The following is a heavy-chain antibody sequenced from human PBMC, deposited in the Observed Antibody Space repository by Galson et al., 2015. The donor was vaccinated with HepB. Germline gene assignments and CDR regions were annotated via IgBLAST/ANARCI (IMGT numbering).Heavy chain of an antibody. CDR2: IKEDGSER. J-gene: IGHJ4*02. D-gene: IGHD6-13*01. CDR1: GFSFSNYW. Sequence: SLRLSCAVSGFSFSNYWMGWVRQAPGRGLEWVAVIKEDGSERYYVSSMKGRFIISRDNAKNSLYLEVNSLRADDTAVYYCARLRPHSSDSWGQGTLVTVSS. CDR3: ARLRPHSSDS. V-gene: IGHV3-7*01.